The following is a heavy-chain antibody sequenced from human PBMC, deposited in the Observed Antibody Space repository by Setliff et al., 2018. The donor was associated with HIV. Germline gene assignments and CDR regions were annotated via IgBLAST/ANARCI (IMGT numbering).Heavy chain of an antibody. CDR3: ARGRGSSSSWPIDY. CDR2: IYHSGNT. J-gene: IGHJ4*02. V-gene: IGHV4-30-2*01. CDR1: GGFISTGGYS. Sequence: SETLSLTCTVSGGFISTGGYSWSWIRQPPGKGLEWIGYIYHSGNTYYNPSLKSRVSISVDRSKNQFSLKLSSATAADTAVYYCARGRGSSSSWPIDYWGQGTLVTVSS. D-gene: IGHD6-13*01.